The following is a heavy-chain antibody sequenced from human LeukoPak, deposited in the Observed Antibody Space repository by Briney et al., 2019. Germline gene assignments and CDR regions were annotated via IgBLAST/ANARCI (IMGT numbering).Heavy chain of an antibody. J-gene: IGHJ6*03. D-gene: IGHD3-10*01. CDR1: GHSFSGYY. V-gene: IGHV4-34*01. CDR2: INHSGST. Sequence: SETLSLTCGVYGHSFSGYYWSWLRQPPGKGREWVGDINHSGSTNYNPSLKSRVTISVDTSKNQFSLKLSSVPAADTAVYYCARGRSSMVRGYYYYYMDVWGKGTTVTISS. CDR3: ARGRSSMVRGYYYYYMDV.